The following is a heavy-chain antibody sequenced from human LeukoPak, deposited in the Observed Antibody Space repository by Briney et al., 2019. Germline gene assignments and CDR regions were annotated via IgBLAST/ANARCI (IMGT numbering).Heavy chain of an antibody. CDR2: INHSGST. CDR1: GGSFSGYY. CDR3: ARGGGYCSSTSCMGYSSGWYVY. J-gene: IGHJ4*02. V-gene: IGHV4-34*01. Sequence: SETLSLTCAVYGGSFSGYYWSRIRQPPGKGLEWIGEINHSGSTNYNPSLKSRVTISVDTSKNQFSLKLSSVTAADTAVYYCARGGGYCSSTSCMGYSSGWYVYWGQGTLVTVSS. D-gene: IGHD2-2*01.